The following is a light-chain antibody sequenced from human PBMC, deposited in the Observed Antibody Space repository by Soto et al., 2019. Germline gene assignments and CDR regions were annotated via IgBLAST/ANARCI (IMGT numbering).Light chain of an antibody. J-gene: IGKJ1*01. Sequence: AIPLPRSPSSLSASVGDRVTITCRPSQSISSSFLNWYQQKPGRAAKLLVYDASTLQSGVASRFSGSGSGTEFTLIISGLQPDDSATYYCQQYTNTNNPWMLGQGTKVDIK. CDR2: DAS. CDR3: QQYTNTNNPWM. CDR1: QSISSSF. V-gene: IGKV1D-13*01.